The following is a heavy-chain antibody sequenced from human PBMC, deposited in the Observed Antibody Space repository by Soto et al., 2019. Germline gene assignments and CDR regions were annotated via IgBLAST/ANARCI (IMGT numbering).Heavy chain of an antibody. V-gene: IGHV4-31*02. CDR2: IYYSGST. J-gene: IGHJ4*02. D-gene: IGHD3-16*01. CDR3: ARDGMGPFGFDY. Sequence: WIXQHPGKGLEWIGYIYYSGSTYYNPSLKSRVTISXXXXXXXXXXXXXSVTAADTAVYYCARDGMGPFGFDYWGQGTLVTV.